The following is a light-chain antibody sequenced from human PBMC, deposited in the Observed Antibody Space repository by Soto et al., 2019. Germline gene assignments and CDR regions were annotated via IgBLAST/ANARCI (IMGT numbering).Light chain of an antibody. J-gene: IGLJ1*01. Sequence: QSVLTQPPSAAGTPGKSVTGSCSGRSSNIGSNTVNWYQQLPGTAPKLLIYSNNQRPSGVPDRFSGSKSGTSASLAISGLQSEDESDYYCAAWDDSLNGYYVFGTGTKVTVL. CDR1: SSNIGSNT. V-gene: IGLV1-44*01. CDR2: SNN. CDR3: AAWDDSLNGYYV.